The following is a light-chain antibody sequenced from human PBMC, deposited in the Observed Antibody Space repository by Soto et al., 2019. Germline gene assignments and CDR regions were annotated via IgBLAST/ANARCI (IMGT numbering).Light chain of an antibody. CDR1: QSISSW. CDR3: LRVLICPWA. CDR2: DAS. J-gene: IGKJ1*01. V-gene: IGKV1-5*01. Sequence: DIQLTQSPSFLSASVGDRVTSTCRASQSISSWLAWYQQKPGKAPNLIIYDASSLESGVPPRFSGSGSGTDCTLAISRLQPEDAATYYCLRVLICPWACDQGTKVDIK.